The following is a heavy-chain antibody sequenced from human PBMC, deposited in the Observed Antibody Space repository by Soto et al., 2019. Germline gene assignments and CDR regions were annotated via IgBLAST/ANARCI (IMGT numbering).Heavy chain of an antibody. J-gene: IGHJ5*02. CDR2: IYHSGST. CDR3: ARDDNWFDP. V-gene: IGHV4-38-2*02. Sequence: PSETLSLTCGVSGYSISSGYYWAWIRQPPGKGLEWIGSIYHSGSTSYNPSLRNRVTISIDTSKNQFSLKLTSVTAADTAVYYCARDDNWFDPWGQGTLVTVSS. CDR1: GYSISSGYY.